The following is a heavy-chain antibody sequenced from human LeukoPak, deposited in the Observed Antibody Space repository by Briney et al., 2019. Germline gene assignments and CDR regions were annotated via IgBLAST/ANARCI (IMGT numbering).Heavy chain of an antibody. CDR1: GYTFITYG. D-gene: IGHD1-26*01. Sequence: ASVTVSCTASGYTFITYGITWVRQAPGQGLEWMGWITPYNGDTNNAQNLQDRVTMTTDTSTSTDYMERRSLRSDDTAVYFCARVAGVSYNYFDSWGQGTLVTVSS. CDR3: ARVAGVSYNYFDS. V-gene: IGHV1-18*01. CDR2: ITPYNGDT. J-gene: IGHJ4*02.